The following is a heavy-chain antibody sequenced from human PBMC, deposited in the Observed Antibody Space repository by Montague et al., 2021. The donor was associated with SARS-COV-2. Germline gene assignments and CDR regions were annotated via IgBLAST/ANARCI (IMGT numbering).Heavy chain of an antibody. D-gene: IGHD2-2*01. CDR2: IYISGST. V-gene: IGHV4-4*07. J-gene: IGHJ6*02. CDR1: GGSSSKYY. CDR3: ARHRCSSTSCYDYGMDV. Sequence: SETLSLTCTFSGGSSSKYYWSWIRQPPGKGLEWIGHIYISGSTNYNPSPKSRVTMSVDTSKNQFSLKLSSVTAADTAVYYCARHRCSSTSCYDYGMDVWGQGTTVTVSS.